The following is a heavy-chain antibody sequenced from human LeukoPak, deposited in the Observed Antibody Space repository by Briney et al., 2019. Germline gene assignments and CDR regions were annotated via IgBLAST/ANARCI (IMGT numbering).Heavy chain of an antibody. CDR3: ARDDSSQTVCPFDP. CDR2: MNPNSGNT. J-gene: IGHJ5*02. V-gene: IGHV1-8*01. CDR1: GYTFTSYD. D-gene: IGHD6-13*01. Sequence: EASVKVSCKASGYTFTSYDINWVRQATGQGLEWMGWMNPNSGNTGYAQKFQGRVTMTRNTSISTAYMELSSLRSEDTAVYYCARDDSSQTVCPFDPWGQGTLVTVSS.